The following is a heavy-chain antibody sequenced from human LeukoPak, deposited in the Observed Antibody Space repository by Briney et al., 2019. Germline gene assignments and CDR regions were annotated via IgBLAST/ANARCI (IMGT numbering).Heavy chain of an antibody. J-gene: IGHJ5*02. CDR1: GDSIGSIGHN. V-gene: IGHV4-39*07. Sequence: SETLSLTCSVSGDSIGSIGHNWAWFRQPPEKRPEWIGSIYYTGLTYFNPPLKSRVTISSDTSKNLLSLTMTSVTAADTALYFCAKDDKNWNYDRWGQGTLVSVSS. CDR2: IYYTGLT. CDR3: AKDDKNWNYDR. D-gene: IGHD1-7*01.